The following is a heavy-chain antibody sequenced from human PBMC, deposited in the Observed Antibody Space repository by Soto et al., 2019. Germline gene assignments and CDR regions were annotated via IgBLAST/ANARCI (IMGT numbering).Heavy chain of an antibody. J-gene: IGHJ6*02. CDR3: ARVRGYYGSGRYNYYGMDV. V-gene: IGHV4-34*01. D-gene: IGHD3-10*01. CDR1: GGSFSGYY. Sequence: SETLSLNCAVYGGSFSGYYWSWIRQPPGKGLEWIGEINHSGSTNYNPSLKSRVTISVDTSKNQFSLKLSSVTAADTAVYYCARVRGYYGSGRYNYYGMDVWGQGTTVT. CDR2: INHSGST.